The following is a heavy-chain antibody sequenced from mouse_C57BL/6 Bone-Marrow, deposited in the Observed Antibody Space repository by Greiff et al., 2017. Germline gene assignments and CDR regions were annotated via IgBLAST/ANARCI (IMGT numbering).Heavy chain of an antibody. CDR2: INPNNGGT. D-gene: IGHD1-1*01. J-gene: IGHJ1*03. Sequence: VQLQQSGPELVKPGASVKISCKASGYTFTDYYMNWVKHSHGKSLEWIGDINPNNGGTSYNQKFKGKATLTVDKSSSTAYMELRSLTSEDSAVYYCAKFPHGSSYGRYFDVWGTGTTVTVSS. V-gene: IGHV1-26*01. CDR3: AKFPHGSSYGRYFDV. CDR1: GYTFTDYY.